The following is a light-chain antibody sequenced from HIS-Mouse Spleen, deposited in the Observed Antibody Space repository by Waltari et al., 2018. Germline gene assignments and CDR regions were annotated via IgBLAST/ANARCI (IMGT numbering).Light chain of an antibody. J-gene: IGLJ3*02. CDR2: STN. CDR1: SGSVSTSYY. V-gene: IGLV8-61*01. Sequence: QTVVTQEPSFSVSPGGTVTLTCGLSSGSVSTSYYPSWYQQTPGQAPRTIIYSTNTRSSGVPDRFSGSILGNKAALTITGAQADDESDYYCVLYMGSGISWVFGGGTKLTVL. CDR3: VLYMGSGISWV.